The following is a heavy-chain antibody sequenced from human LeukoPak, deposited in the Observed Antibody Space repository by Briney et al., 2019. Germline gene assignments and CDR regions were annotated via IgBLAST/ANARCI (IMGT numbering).Heavy chain of an antibody. Sequence: GGSLRLSCAASGFTVSNNYMAWVRQAPGKGLEWVSLIYSGGSTYYADSVKGRFTISRDNAKNSLYLQMNSLRAEDTAVYYCARVSTAVSLAIDYWGQGTLVTVST. CDR2: IYSGGST. CDR1: GFTVSNNY. CDR3: ARVSTAVSLAIDY. V-gene: IGHV3-53*01. D-gene: IGHD6-13*01. J-gene: IGHJ4*02.